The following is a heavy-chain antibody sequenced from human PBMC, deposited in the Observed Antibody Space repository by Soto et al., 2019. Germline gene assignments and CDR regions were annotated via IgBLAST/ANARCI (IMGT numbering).Heavy chain of an antibody. CDR2: VSGSGGTI. Sequence: GRSLRLSCAASGFAFETYAMSWVRQAPGKGLQWVSCVSGSGGTIYYAESVKGRFTISRDNAESTLYLQMNSLRADDTAVYYCAKYTVPVKCSGCNSFSVGAADAWGQGTMVTVSS. CDR1: GFAFETYA. CDR3: AKYTVPVKCSGCNSFSVGAADA. J-gene: IGHJ5*01. D-gene: IGHD2-15*01. V-gene: IGHV3-23*01.